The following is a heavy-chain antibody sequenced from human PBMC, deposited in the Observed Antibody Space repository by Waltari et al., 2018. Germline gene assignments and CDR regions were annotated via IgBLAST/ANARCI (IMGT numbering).Heavy chain of an antibody. D-gene: IGHD2-2*01. J-gene: IGHJ4*02. CDR2: INYDGSQK. CDR3: AKSRGFEY. CDR1: GFTFSRYW. V-gene: IGHV3-7*01. Sequence: EVQLVESGGGLVQPGGSLRLYCGASGFTFSRYWMSWVRQTPGKGLEWVANINYDGSQKYYVDSVKCRFTISRDNARNSVYLQMNSLRVEDTAVYYCAKSRGFEYWGQGTLITVSS.